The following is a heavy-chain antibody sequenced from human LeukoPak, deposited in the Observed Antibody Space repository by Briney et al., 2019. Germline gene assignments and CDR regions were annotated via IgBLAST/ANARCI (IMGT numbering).Heavy chain of an antibody. CDR1: GFTFSSYR. D-gene: IGHD3-9*01. Sequence: PGASPRLSCAASGFTFSSYRMSWVRQAPGKGLEWVANIKQDGSEKYYVDSVKGRFTISRDNAKNSLYLQMNSLRAEDKAVYYCAKDLRYFDWLLWGQGTMVTVSS. J-gene: IGHJ3*01. V-gene: IGHV3-7*01. CDR2: IKQDGSEK. CDR3: AKDLRYFDWLL.